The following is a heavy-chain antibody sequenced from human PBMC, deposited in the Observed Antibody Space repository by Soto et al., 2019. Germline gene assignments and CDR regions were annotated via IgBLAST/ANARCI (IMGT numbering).Heavy chain of an antibody. J-gene: IGHJ4*02. CDR2: IYYSGST. CDR3: GRHRTSVVNQAYFDG. Sequence: SATLSLTCTVTGDSISSRSYYWGWIRQPPGKGLEWIGSIYYSGSTYNNPSLRSRVSMSIDTSKDQFSLKLKSVTAADTALYFCGRHRTSVVNQAYFDGWGQGALITVSS. D-gene: IGHD2-21*01. CDR1: GDSISSRSYY. V-gene: IGHV4-39*01.